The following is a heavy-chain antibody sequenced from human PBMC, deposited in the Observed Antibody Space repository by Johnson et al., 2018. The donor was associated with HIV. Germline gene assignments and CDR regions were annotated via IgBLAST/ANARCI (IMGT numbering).Heavy chain of an antibody. CDR2: IGTAGDT. J-gene: IGHJ3*02. Sequence: VQVVESGGGLVQPGGSLRLSCAASGFTFSSYDMHWVRKATGKGLEWVSAIGTAGDTYYPGSVKGRFTISRENAKNSLYLQMNSLRAGDTAVYYCARSSSTAAPGRDAFDIWGQGTMVTVSS. V-gene: IGHV3-13*01. CDR3: ARSSSTAAPGRDAFDI. D-gene: IGHD6-13*01. CDR1: GFTFSSYD.